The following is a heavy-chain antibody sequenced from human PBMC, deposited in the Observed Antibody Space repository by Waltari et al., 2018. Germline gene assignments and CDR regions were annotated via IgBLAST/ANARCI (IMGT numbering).Heavy chain of an antibody. CDR1: GGSISSYY. Sequence: QVQLQESGPGLVKPSETLSLTCTVSGGSISSYYWSWIRQPPGKGLEWIGYIYYSGSTNDNPSLKSRVTISVDTSKNQFSLKLSSVTAADTAVYYCARHRRYCSSTSCYNDAFDIWGQGTMVTVSS. J-gene: IGHJ3*02. CDR3: ARHRRYCSSTSCYNDAFDI. CDR2: IYYSGST. V-gene: IGHV4-59*08. D-gene: IGHD2-2*02.